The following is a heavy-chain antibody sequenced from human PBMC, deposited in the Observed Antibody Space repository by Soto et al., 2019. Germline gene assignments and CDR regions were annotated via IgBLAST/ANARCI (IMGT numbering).Heavy chain of an antibody. V-gene: IGHV3-23*01. J-gene: IGHJ3*02. CDR2: ITADGGT. D-gene: IGHD2-15*01. CDR3: APHVSCSGGSCQYDAFAI. Sequence: GGSLRLSCEGSGFTVSSHAMTWIRQAPGKGPEWVSTITADGGTYYADSVKGRFAMSRDTSEKILYLQMNSLGAEDTAAYYCAPHVSCSGGSCQYDAFAIRGQGTMVTVSS. CDR1: GFTVSSHA.